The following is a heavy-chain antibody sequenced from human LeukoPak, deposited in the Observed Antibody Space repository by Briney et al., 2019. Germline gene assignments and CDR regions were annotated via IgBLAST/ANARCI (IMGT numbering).Heavy chain of an antibody. CDR2: INPNSGGT. CDR1: GYTFTGYY. J-gene: IGHJ4*02. V-gene: IGHV1-2*02. CDR3: ASIATGTTVYFDY. D-gene: IGHD1-7*01. Sequence: GASVKVSCKASGYTFTGYYMHWVRQAPGQGLEWMGWINPNSGGTNYAQKFQGRVTMTRDTSISTAYMELSRLRSDDTAVYYCASIATGTTVYFDYWGQGTLVTVSS.